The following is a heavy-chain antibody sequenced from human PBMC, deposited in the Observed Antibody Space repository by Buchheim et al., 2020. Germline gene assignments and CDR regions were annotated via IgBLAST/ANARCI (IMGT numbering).Heavy chain of an antibody. CDR2: IWYDGSNK. Sequence: QVQLVESGGGVVQPGRSLRLSWAASGFTFSSYGMHWVRQAPGKGLEWVAVIWYDGSNKYYADSVKGRFTISRDNSKNTLYLQMNSLRAEDTAVYYCARVCPDYYDSSGYYPMMGAFDIWGQGT. CDR3: ARVCPDYYDSSGYYPMMGAFDI. CDR1: GFTFSSYG. J-gene: IGHJ3*02. D-gene: IGHD3-22*01. V-gene: IGHV3-33*01.